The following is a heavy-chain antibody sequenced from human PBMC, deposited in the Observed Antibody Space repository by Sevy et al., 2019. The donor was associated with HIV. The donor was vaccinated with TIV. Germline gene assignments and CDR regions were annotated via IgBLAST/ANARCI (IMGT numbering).Heavy chain of an antibody. J-gene: IGHJ4*02. CDR3: ARGLGSGWRGRTTYYFDY. D-gene: IGHD6-19*01. CDR1: GFTFSSYS. CDR2: ISSSSSTI. Sequence: GGYLRLSCAASGFTFSSYSMNWVRQAPGKGLEWVSYISSSSSTIYYADSVKGRFTISRDNAKNSLYLQMNSLRDEDTAVYYCARGLGSGWRGRTTYYFDYWGQGTLVTVSS. V-gene: IGHV3-48*02.